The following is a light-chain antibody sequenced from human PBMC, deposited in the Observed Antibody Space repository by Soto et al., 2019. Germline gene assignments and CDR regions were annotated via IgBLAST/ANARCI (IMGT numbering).Light chain of an antibody. V-gene: IGKV1-5*03. CDR1: QSISSW. Sequence: DIPMTQSPSTLSASVGDRVTITCRASQSISSWLAWYQQKPGKAPKLLIYKASSLESGVPSRFSSSGSGTEFTLTISCLQPDDFATYYCQQYDSYSPQTFGQGTKVEIK. J-gene: IGKJ1*01. CDR3: QQYDSYSPQT. CDR2: KAS.